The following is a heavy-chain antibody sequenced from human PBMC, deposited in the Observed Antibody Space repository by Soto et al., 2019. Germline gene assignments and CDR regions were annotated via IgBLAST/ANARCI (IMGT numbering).Heavy chain of an antibody. CDR1: GFTFSSYG. CDR2: ISSDGKNK. J-gene: IGHJ4*02. Sequence: QVQLVESGGGVVQPGRSLRLSCAASGFTFSSYGMHWVRQAPGKGLEWVAVISSDGKNKFYADSVKGRLTISRDNSKNTLYLQMNSLRAADTAMYYCAKDLTRSYGDYTATFDYWGQGTLVTVSS. D-gene: IGHD4-17*01. CDR3: AKDLTRSYGDYTATFDY. V-gene: IGHV3-30*18.